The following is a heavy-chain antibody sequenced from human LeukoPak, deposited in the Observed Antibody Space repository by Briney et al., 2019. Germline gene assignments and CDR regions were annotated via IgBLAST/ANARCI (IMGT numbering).Heavy chain of an antibody. V-gene: IGHV3-48*03. CDR1: GFTFSSYE. J-gene: IGHJ3*02. Sequence: ESGGGLVQPGGSLRLSCAASGFTFSSYEMNWVRQAPGKGLEWVSYINSSGSTIYYADSVKGRFTISRDNAKNSLYLQMNSLRAEDTAVYYCARYCGGDCYLPLDAFDIWGQGTMVTVSS. CDR3: ARYCGGDCYLPLDAFDI. D-gene: IGHD2-21*02. CDR2: INSSGSTI.